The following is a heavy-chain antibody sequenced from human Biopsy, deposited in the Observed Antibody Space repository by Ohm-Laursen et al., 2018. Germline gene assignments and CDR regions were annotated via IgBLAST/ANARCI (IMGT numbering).Heavy chain of an antibody. CDR2: VHPNSGAT. CDR3: ARDRMTDVFGGPTRTDVFDS. D-gene: IGHD3-10*01. CDR1: GYTFNDYF. V-gene: IGHV1-2*02. J-gene: IGHJ4*02. Sequence: AASVTVSCKASGYTFNDYFIHWVRQSPGQGLEWMGWVHPNSGATNSAEKFRGRATLTRDTSIGAVYIELRRLKSDDAAVYYCARDRMTDVFGGPTRTDVFDSWGQGTPVTVSS.